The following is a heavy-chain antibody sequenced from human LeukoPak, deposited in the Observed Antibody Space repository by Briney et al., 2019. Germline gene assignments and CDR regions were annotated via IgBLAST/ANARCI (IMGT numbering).Heavy chain of an antibody. CDR2: IYSGGST. V-gene: IGHV3-66*01. J-gene: IGHJ3*02. CDR3: ARAVRDAFDI. D-gene: IGHD3-22*01. CDR1: GFIFGDYA. Sequence: GGSLRLSCTGSGFIFGDYAMNWVRQAPGKGLEWVSVIYSGGSTYYADSVKGRFTISRDNSKNTLYLQMNSLRAGDTAVYYCARAVRDAFDIWGQGTMVTVSS.